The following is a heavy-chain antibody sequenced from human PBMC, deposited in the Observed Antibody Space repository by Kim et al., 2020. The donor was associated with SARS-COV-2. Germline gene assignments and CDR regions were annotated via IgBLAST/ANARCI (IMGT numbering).Heavy chain of an antibody. CDR3: ARGIAAAYGMDV. Sequence: YYAGSVKGRFTISRDSAKNSLYLQMDSLRAEDTALYYCARGIAAAYGMDVWGQGTTVTVSS. D-gene: IGHD6-13*01. J-gene: IGHJ6*02. V-gene: IGHV3-48*03.